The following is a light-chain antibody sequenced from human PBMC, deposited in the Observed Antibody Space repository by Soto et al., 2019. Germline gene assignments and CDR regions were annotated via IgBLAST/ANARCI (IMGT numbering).Light chain of an antibody. CDR3: QQSYSSPRVT. V-gene: IGKV1-39*01. CDR2: AAS. Sequence: DIQMTQSPSSLSASVGDSVTITCRTSQNIDTYVNWYQQKPGKAPKLLIYAASSLQSGVPSRFSGSGSGTDFTLTISSLQPEDFATYHCQQSYSSPRVTFGPGTKVDIK. J-gene: IGKJ3*01. CDR1: QNIDTY.